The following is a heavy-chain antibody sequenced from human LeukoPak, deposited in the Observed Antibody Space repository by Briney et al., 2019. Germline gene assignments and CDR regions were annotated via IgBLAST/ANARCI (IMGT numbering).Heavy chain of an antibody. Sequence: PGRSLRLSCAASGFTFSSYAMHWVRQAPGKGLEWVAVISYDGGNKYYADSVKGRFTISRDNSRNTLYLQMNSLRAEDTPMYYCARDARGGVGSSRWFDYWGQGTLVTVSS. D-gene: IGHD1-26*01. CDR1: GFTFSSYA. CDR3: ARDARGGVGSSRWFDY. V-gene: IGHV3-30*04. CDR2: ISYDGGNK. J-gene: IGHJ4*02.